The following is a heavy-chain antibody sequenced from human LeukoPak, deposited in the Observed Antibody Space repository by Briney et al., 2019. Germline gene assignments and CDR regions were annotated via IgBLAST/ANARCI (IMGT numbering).Heavy chain of an antibody. CDR3: AKSETGSYYYYSMDV. V-gene: IGHV4-61*02. CDR2: IYTSGST. D-gene: IGHD3-10*01. J-gene: IGHJ6*02. CDR1: GGSISSGSYY. Sequence: SQTLSLTCTVSGGSISSGSYYWSWIRQPAGKGLEWIGRIYTSGSTNYNPSLKSRVTISVDTSKNQFSLKLSSVTAADTALYYCAKSETGSYYYYSMDVWGQGTTVTVSS.